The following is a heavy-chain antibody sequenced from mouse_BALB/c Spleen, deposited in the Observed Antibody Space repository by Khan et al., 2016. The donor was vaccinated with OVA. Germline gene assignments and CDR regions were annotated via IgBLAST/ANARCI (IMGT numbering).Heavy chain of an antibody. D-gene: IGHD2-14*01. CDR1: GFSLSRYN. V-gene: IGHV2-6-4*01. J-gene: IGHJ4*01. CDR3: ARAYYRYDGYYAMDY. Sequence: QVQLKQSGPGLVAPSQSLSITCTVSGFSLSRYNIHWVRQPPGKGLEWLGMIWGGGGTDYNSTIKSRLSISTGNSKSQVFLIMNSLQTDDEAMYYCARAYYRYDGYYAMDYWGQGTSVTVSS. CDR2: IWGGGGT.